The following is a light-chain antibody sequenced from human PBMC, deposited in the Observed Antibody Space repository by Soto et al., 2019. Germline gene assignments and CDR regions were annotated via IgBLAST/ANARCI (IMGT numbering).Light chain of an antibody. CDR2: NSY. CDR1: SSNIGSKT. CDR3: AAWDASLNGYV. Sequence: QSVLTQPPSASGTPGQRGTISCSGSSSNIGSKTVNWYQQLPGTVPKLLIDNSYQRPSGVPDRFSGSKSGTSASLAISGLQSEDEADYYCAAWDASLNGYVFGAGTKVTVL. J-gene: IGLJ1*01. V-gene: IGLV1-44*01.